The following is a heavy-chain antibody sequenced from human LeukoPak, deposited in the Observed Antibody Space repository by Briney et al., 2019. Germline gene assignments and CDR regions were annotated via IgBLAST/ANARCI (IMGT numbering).Heavy chain of an antibody. D-gene: IGHD2-2*01. CDR1: GFAFDEHG. CDR3: ARAPMTSPFYFDS. V-gene: IGHV3-20*04. CDR2: INWSGGST. Sequence: PGGSLRLSCTASGFAFDEHGMSWVRQVPGKGLEWVSGINWSGGSTGYADPLRGRFTISRDNAKNSLYLQMDSLRAEDTALYYCARAPMTSPFYFDSWGQGTLVTVSS. J-gene: IGHJ4*02.